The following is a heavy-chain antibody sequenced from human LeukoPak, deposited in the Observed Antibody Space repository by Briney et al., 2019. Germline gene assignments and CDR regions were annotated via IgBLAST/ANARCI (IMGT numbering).Heavy chain of an antibody. CDR3: AKDKEVAVVPAATRPYFDY. V-gene: IGHV3-23*01. J-gene: IGHJ4*02. D-gene: IGHD2-2*01. Sequence: GGSLRLSCAASGFTFSSYAMSWGRQAPGKGLEWVPAISGSGGSTYYADSVKGRFTISRDNSKNTLYLQMNSLRAEDTAVYYCAKDKEVAVVPAATRPYFDYWGQGTLVTVSS. CDR1: GFTFSSYA. CDR2: ISGSGGST.